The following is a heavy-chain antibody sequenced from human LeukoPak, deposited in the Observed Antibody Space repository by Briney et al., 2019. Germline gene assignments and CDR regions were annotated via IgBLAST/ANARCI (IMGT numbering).Heavy chain of an antibody. J-gene: IGHJ4*02. V-gene: IGHV3-33*06. CDR2: VRYDGSDK. D-gene: IGHD5-24*01. CDR1: GFTFSSHG. CDR3: AKTGGRDGYGFDS. Sequence: GTSLRLSCAASGFTFSSHGMHWVRPAPGKGLEWVAVVRYDGSDKYYADSVKGRFTISRDNSKNTLYLQMNSLRAEDTALYYCAKTGGRDGYGFDSWGQGTLVTVSP.